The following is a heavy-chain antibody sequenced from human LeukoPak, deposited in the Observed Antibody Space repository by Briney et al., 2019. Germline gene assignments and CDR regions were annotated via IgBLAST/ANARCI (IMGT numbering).Heavy chain of an antibody. V-gene: IGHV4-59*01. Sequence: KPSETLSLTCAVYGGSFSGYYWSWIRQPPGKGLEWIGYIYYSGSTNYNPSLKSRVTISVDTSKNQFSLKLSSVTAADTAVYYCARATKDYDSSGYYFHFDYWGQGTLVTVSS. J-gene: IGHJ4*02. D-gene: IGHD3-22*01. CDR1: GGSFSGYY. CDR2: IYYSGST. CDR3: ARATKDYDSSGYYFHFDY.